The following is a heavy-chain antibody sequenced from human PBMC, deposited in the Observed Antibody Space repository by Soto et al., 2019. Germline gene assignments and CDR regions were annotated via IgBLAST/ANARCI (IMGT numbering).Heavy chain of an antibody. D-gene: IGHD6-13*01. CDR1: GFTFSSYA. V-gene: IGHV3-30-3*01. Sequence: QVQLVESGGGVVQPGRSLRLSCAASGFTFSSYAMHWVRQAPGKGLEWVAVISYDGSNKYYADSVKGRFTISRDNSKNTMYLQMNSLRAEDTAVYYCARVPDQTVSSSWYGFDYWGQGTLVTVSS. J-gene: IGHJ4*02. CDR2: ISYDGSNK. CDR3: ARVPDQTVSSSWYGFDY.